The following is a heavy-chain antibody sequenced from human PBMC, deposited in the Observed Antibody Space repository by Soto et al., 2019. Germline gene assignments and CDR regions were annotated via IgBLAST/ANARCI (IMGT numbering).Heavy chain of an antibody. CDR3: AKEDPSSGSLAY. Sequence: PGGSLRLSCAASGFPFGENAMSWVRQAPGKGLEWVSGISDSGATTYYADSVRGRFTISRDNSKNTLYLQMKSLRAEDSASYYCAKEDPSSGSLAYWGQGALVTVSS. CDR2: ISDSGATT. V-gene: IGHV3-23*01. CDR1: GFPFGENA. D-gene: IGHD6-19*01. J-gene: IGHJ4*02.